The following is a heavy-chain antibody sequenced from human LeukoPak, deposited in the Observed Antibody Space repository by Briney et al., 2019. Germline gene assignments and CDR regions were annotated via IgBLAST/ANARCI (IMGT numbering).Heavy chain of an antibody. CDR2: ISGSGGST. V-gene: IGHV3-23*01. D-gene: IGHD3-3*01. Sequence: PGGSLRLSCAASGFTFSSYAMSWVRQAPGKGLEWVSAISGSGGSTYYADSVKGRFTISRDNSKNTLYLQMNSLRAEDTAVYYCAKDYDFWSGYRGGAFDIWGQGTMVTVSS. CDR3: AKDYDFWSGYRGGAFDI. CDR1: GFTFSSYA. J-gene: IGHJ3*02.